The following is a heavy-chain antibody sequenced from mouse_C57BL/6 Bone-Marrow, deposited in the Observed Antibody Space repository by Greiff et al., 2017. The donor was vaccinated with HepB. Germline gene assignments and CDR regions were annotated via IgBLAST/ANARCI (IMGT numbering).Heavy chain of an antibody. D-gene: IGHD2-4*01. Sequence: EVKLEESGGGLVKPGGSLKLSCAASGFTFSDYGMHWVRQAPEKGLEWVAYISSGSSSIYYADTVKGRFTISRDNAKNTLFLQMTSLRSEDTAMYYCARQGYYDAWFAYWGQGTLVTVSA. J-gene: IGHJ3*01. CDR1: GFTFSDYG. CDR2: ISSGSSSI. V-gene: IGHV5-17*01. CDR3: ARQGYYDAWFAY.